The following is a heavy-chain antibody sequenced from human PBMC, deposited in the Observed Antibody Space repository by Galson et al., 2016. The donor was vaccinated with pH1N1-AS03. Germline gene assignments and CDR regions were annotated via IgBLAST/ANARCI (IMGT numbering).Heavy chain of an antibody. CDR2: LYTSGST. J-gene: IGHJ4*03. Sequence: TLSLTCTVSGGSISSGSYYWSWIRQPAGKGLEWIGRLYTSGSTNYNPSLKSRVTISVDTSKNQFSLKLSSVTAADTAVYYCARASPLPSGYFDYWGQGTTVTVSS. CDR1: GGSISSGSYY. V-gene: IGHV4-61*02. CDR3: ARASPLPSGYFDY.